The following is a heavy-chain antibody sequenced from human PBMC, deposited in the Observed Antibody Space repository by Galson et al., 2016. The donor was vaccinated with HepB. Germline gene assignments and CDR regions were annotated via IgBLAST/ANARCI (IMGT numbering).Heavy chain of an antibody. CDR1: GYTFTAYF. CDR3: AKGDGLWFDDLSRYHYGMDV. J-gene: IGHJ6*02. CDR2: INPSTGST. D-gene: IGHD3-10*01. V-gene: IGHV1-46*01. Sequence: SVKVSCKASGYTFTAYFIHWVRQAPGHGLEWLGIINPSTGSTHYAQKFQGSITMARDTSTNTVYMEVSSLRSEDTAVYYCAKGDGLWFDDLSRYHYGMDVWGQGTTVTVS.